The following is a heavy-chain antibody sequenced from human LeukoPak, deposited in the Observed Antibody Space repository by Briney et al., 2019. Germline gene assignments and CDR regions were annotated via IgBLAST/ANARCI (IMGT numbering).Heavy chain of an antibody. Sequence: PGGSLRLSCAASGFTFSSYWMHWVRQAPGKGLVWVSRINSDASSTTYADAVKGRFSISRDNAKNTLYLQMNSLGVEDTAVYYCARDDTGAKAHYWGQGTLVTVS. CDR1: GFTFSSYW. J-gene: IGHJ4*02. CDR2: INSDASST. CDR3: ARDDTGAKAHY. D-gene: IGHD1-26*01. V-gene: IGHV3-74*01.